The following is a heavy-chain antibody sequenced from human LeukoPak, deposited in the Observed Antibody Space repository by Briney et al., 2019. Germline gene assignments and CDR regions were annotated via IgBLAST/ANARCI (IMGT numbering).Heavy chain of an antibody. V-gene: IGHV4-4*07. CDR2: IFVSGST. CDR3: ARCLTRTYYYYFMDV. D-gene: IGHD3-9*01. CDR1: GDSINNYH. Sequence: PSETLSLTCTVSGDSINNYHWRWIRPPAGKGLEWIGHIFVSGSTHYNPSLKSRVTMSVDSSKNQLSLKLNSVTAADTAVYYCARCLTRTYYYYFMDVWGKGTTVTVSS. J-gene: IGHJ6*03.